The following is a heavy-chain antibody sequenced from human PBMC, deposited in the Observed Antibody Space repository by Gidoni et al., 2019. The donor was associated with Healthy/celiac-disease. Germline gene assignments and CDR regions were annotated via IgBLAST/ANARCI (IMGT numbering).Heavy chain of an antibody. CDR3: ARGRRVRILVAGTGWFDP. CDR1: GGSFSGYY. V-gene: IGHV4-34*01. Sequence: GGSFSGYYWSWIRQPPGKGLEWIGEINHSGSTNYNPSLKSRVTISVDTSKNQFSLKLSSVTAADTAVYYCARGRRVRILVAGTGWFDPWGQGTLVTVSS. D-gene: IGHD6-19*01. CDR2: INHSGST. J-gene: IGHJ5*02.